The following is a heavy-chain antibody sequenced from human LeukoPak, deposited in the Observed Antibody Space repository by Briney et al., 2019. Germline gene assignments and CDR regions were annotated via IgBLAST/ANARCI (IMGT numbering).Heavy chain of an antibody. CDR3: ARDYDILTGDHAFDI. J-gene: IGHJ3*02. Sequence: ASVKVSCKASGGTFSSYAISWVRQAPGQGLEWMGGIIPIFGTANYAQKFQGRVTMTTDTSTSTAYMELRSLRSDDTAVYYCARDYDILTGDHAFDIWGQGTMVTVSS. CDR1: GGTFSSYA. CDR2: IIPIFGTA. D-gene: IGHD3-9*01. V-gene: IGHV1-69*05.